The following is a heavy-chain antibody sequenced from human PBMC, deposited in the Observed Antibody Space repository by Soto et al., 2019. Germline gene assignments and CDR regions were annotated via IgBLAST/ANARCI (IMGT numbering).Heavy chain of an antibody. CDR3: ASNSYGYTFYDY. J-gene: IGHJ4*02. V-gene: IGHV3-66*01. CDR1: GFTVSSNY. D-gene: IGHD5-18*01. Sequence: PGGSLRLSCATSGFTVSSNYMSWVRQAPGKGLEWVSVIYSGGSTDYADSVKGRFTISRDNSKNTLYLQMNSLRAEDTAVYYCASNSYGYTFYDYWGQGTLVTVSS. CDR2: IYSGGST.